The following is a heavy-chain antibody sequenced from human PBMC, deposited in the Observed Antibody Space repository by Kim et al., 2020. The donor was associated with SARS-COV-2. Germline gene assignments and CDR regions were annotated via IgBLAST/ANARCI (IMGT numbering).Heavy chain of an antibody. D-gene: IGHD2-2*02. CDR1: GFTFSSYG. CDR3: ATPDCSSTSCHRMGIFDY. CDR2: ISYDGSNK. Sequence: GGSLRLSCAASGFTFSSYGMHWVRQAPGKGLEWVAVISYDGSNKYYADSVKGRFTISRDNSKNTLYLQMNSLRAEDTAVYYCATPDCSSTSCHRMGIFDYWGQGTLVTVSS. J-gene: IGHJ4*02. V-gene: IGHV3-30*03.